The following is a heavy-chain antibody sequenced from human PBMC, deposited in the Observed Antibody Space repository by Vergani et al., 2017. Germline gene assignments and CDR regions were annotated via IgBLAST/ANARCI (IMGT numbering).Heavy chain of an antibody. J-gene: IGHJ3*02. Sequence: QVQLPESGPGLVKPSEPLSLTCTVSGGSISSYYWSWIRQPAGKGLEWIGRIYTSGSTNYNPSLKSRVTMSVDTSKNQFSLKLSSVTAADTAVYYCARSSYYDFWSGPEPNAFDIWGQGTMVTVSS. D-gene: IGHD3-3*01. V-gene: IGHV4-4*07. CDR1: GGSISSYY. CDR2: IYTSGST. CDR3: ARSSYYDFWSGPEPNAFDI.